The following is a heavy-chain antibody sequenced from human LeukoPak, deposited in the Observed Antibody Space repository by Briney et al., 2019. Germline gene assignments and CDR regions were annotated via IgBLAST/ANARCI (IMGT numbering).Heavy chain of an antibody. V-gene: IGHV3-74*01. D-gene: IGHD6-19*01. CDR2: LSPDGSNT. J-gene: IGHJ4*02. CDR1: GFTFSTYW. CDR3: ARVHISGWYYDF. Sequence: GGSLGLSCAASGFTFSTYWMYWVRQAPGRGLVWVSRLSPDGSNTNYADSVKGRFTISRDNAKNTLYLQMNSLGAEDTAVYYCARVHISGWYYDFWGQGTLVTVSS.